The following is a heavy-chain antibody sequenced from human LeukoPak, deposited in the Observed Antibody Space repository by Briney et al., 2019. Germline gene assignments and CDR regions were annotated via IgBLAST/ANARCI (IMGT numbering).Heavy chain of an antibody. Sequence: GGSLRLSCGASGFSFSDHAMHWVRQAPDKGLEWVAFIRFDRTTTDYTDSVKGRFTISRDNSKNTLFLQMNSLRPEDTGVYFCAKPSGNCVDYWGQGTLVTVSS. CDR3: AKPSGNCVDY. V-gene: IGHV3-30*02. J-gene: IGHJ4*02. CDR2: IRFDRTTT. CDR1: GFSFSDHA. D-gene: IGHD1-26*01.